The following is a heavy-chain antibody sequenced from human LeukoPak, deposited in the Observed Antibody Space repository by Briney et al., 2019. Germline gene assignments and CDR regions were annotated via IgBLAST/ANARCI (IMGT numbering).Heavy chain of an antibody. V-gene: IGHV4-4*02. J-gene: IGHJ5*02. CDR2: IYHSGST. CDR1: GGSISGRGC. CDR3: ALSQQLDGGWFDP. D-gene: IGHD6-13*01. Sequence: PSGTLSLTCAVSGGSISGRGCWTWVRQPPGKGLEWIGEIYHSGSTNYNPSLKSRVTISVDKSKNQFSLKLSSVTAADTAVYYCALSQQLDGGWFDPWGQGTLVTVSS.